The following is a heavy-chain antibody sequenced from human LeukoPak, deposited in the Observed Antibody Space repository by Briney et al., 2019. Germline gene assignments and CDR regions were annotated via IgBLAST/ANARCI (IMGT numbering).Heavy chain of an antibody. J-gene: IGHJ4*02. CDR1: GGSISSSSYY. CDR3: ARHQIDTVTVDY. D-gene: IGHD4-17*01. Sequence: SETLPLTCTVSGGSISSSSYYWGWIRQPPGKGLEWIGSIYYSGSTYYNPSLKSRVTISVDTSKNQFSLKLSSVTAADTAVYYCARHQIDTVTVDYWGQGTLVTVSS. V-gene: IGHV4-39*01. CDR2: IYYSGST.